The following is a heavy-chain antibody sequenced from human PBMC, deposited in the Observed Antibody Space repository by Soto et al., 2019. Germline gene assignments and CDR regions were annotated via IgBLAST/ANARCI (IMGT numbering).Heavy chain of an antibody. Sequence: QVQLVQSGAEVKESGASVKVSCKASGYTFTNYGVAWVRRAPGQGLEWMGWISESNGDTKYAQNLQNRVSMTTDTSTNTAYMELRSLRPDDTAIYFCGRGGLAVSGTYDYWGQGTLVTVSS. J-gene: IGHJ4*02. V-gene: IGHV1-18*01. CDR3: GRGGLAVSGTYDY. CDR2: ISESNGDT. D-gene: IGHD6-19*01. CDR1: GYTFTNYG.